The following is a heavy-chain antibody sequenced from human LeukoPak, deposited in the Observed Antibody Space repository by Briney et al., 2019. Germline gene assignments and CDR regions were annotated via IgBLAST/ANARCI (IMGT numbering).Heavy chain of an antibody. J-gene: IGHJ4*02. CDR1: GFTFSSYD. V-gene: IGHV3-30*02. Sequence: PGGSLRLSCAASGFTFSSYDMHWVRQAPGKGLEWVAFIRYDGSNKYYADSVRGRFTISRDNSKNTLYVQMKSLRAEDTAVYYCAKDFVVVPGNVNYFDYWGQGTLVTVSS. CDR3: AKDFVVVPGNVNYFDY. D-gene: IGHD2-21*02. CDR2: IRYDGSNK.